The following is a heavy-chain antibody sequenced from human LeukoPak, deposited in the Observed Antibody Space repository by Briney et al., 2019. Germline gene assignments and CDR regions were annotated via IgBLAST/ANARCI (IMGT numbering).Heavy chain of an antibody. D-gene: IGHD3-22*01. CDR3: AREMYDSGGYRVSYFDF. CDR2: TYYRSKWYN. V-gene: IGHV6-1*01. Sequence: SQTLSLTCAISGDSVSSNSAAWNWIRQSPSRGLEWLGRTYYRSKWYNDYAVSVKSRITINPDTSKNQFSMKLSSVTAADTAVYYCAREMYDSGGYRVSYFDFWGQGILVTVSS. CDR1: GDSVSSNSAA. J-gene: IGHJ4*02.